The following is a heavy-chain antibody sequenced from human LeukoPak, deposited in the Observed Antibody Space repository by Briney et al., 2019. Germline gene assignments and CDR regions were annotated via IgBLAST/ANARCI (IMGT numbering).Heavy chain of an antibody. CDR3: ATAVRQWLLRGFDY. D-gene: IGHD6-19*01. V-gene: IGHV1-24*01. CDR2: FDPEDGET. CDR1: GYTLTELS. J-gene: IGHJ4*02. Sequence: ASVKVSCKVSGYTLTELSMHWVRQAPGKGLEWMGGFDPEDGETIYAQKFQGRVTMTEDTSTDTAYMELSSLRSEDTAVYYCATAVRQWLLRGFDYWGQGTLSPSPQ.